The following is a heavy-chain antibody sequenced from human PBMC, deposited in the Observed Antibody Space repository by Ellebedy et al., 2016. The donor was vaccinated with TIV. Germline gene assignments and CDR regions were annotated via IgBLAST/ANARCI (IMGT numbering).Heavy chain of an antibody. Sequence: GESLKISCAASGFTFSNYAMSWVRQAPGKGLEWVASISGSGGNTYYADSVRGRFTISRDNSRTTLYLQINSLRAEDTAVYYCAKSSGDYGSTWSYNYWGQGTLVTVSS. CDR2: ISGSGGNT. V-gene: IGHV3-23*01. J-gene: IGHJ4*02. D-gene: IGHD6-13*01. CDR1: GFTFSNYA. CDR3: AKSSGDYGSTWSYNY.